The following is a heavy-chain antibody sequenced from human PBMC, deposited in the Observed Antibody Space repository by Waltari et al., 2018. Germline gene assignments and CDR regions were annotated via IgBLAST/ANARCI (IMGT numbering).Heavy chain of an antibody. CDR2: IKQDGSEK. Sequence: VKLVASGGGLVQLGGSLRLSCAASGFTFRSHGRSWVRQAPGKGLEWVANIKQDGSEKYYVDSVEGRFTISRDNAKTSLSLQMNSLRADDTAVYYCARGTYTVTTKGYFDYWGQGTLVTVSS. J-gene: IGHJ4*02. V-gene: IGHV3-7*01. CDR3: ARGTYTVTTKGYFDY. CDR1: GFTFRSHG. D-gene: IGHD4-17*01.